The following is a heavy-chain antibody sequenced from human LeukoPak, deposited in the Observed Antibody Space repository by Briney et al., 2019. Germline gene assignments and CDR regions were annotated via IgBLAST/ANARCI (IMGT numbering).Heavy chain of an antibody. D-gene: IGHD3-22*01. Sequence: PSETLSLTCTVSGGPISIYYWSWLRQPPGKGLEWIGYIYDSGSTNYNPSLKSRVTISVDTSKNQFSLKLSSVTAADTAVYYCASLTTAEAFDIWGQGTMVTVSS. V-gene: IGHV4-59*01. J-gene: IGHJ3*02. CDR2: IYDSGST. CDR1: GGPISIYY. CDR3: ASLTTAEAFDI.